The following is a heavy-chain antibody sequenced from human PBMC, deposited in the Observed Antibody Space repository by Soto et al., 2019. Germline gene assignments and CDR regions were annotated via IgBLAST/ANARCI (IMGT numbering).Heavy chain of an antibody. CDR3: ANGPGMYSDFDC. CDR2: ISGSDGST. V-gene: IGHV3-23*01. CDR1: GFTFSSYA. Sequence: EVQMLESGGGLVQPGGSLRLSCAASGFTFSSYARSWVRQAPGKGLEWVSAISGSDGSTFYADSVKGRFTISRDDSKNTLYLQMNSLRSEDTAVYYCANGPGMYSDFDCWGQGTLVTVSS. J-gene: IGHJ4*02. D-gene: IGHD2-8*01.